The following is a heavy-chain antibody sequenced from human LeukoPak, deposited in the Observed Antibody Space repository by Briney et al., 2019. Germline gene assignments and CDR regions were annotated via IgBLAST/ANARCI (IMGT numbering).Heavy chain of an antibody. D-gene: IGHD3-22*01. CDR2: ISGSGGST. CDR1: GFTFSSYA. Sequence: SGGSLRLSCAASGFTFSSYAMSWVRQAPGKGLEWVSAISGSGGSTYYADSVKGRFTISRDNTKNTLYLQMNSLTAEDTAVYYCAKVYYDSSGYYLNYWGQGTLVTVSS. V-gene: IGHV3-23*01. J-gene: IGHJ4*02. CDR3: AKVYYDSSGYYLNY.